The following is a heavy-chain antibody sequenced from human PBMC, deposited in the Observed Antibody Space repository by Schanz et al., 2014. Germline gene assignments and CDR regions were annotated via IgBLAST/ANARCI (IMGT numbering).Heavy chain of an antibody. CDR3: ARDHTTESYYSAGPPIDY. Sequence: EVQLVESGGGLVQPGGSLRLSCAASGFTFSGYSMNWVRQAPGKGLEWISYIGSSSSRIDHADSVKGRFTISRDNAKNSLYLQMNSLRAEDTAVYYCARDHTTESYYSAGPPIDYWGQGTLLTVSS. CDR1: GFTFSGYS. CDR2: IGSSSSRI. J-gene: IGHJ4*02. V-gene: IGHV3-48*01. D-gene: IGHD1-26*01.